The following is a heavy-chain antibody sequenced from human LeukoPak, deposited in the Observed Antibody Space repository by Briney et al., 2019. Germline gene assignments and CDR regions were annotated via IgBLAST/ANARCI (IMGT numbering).Heavy chain of an antibody. CDR3: ARGLRVHCSSTSCYGWFDP. CDR1: GGSFSGYY. D-gene: IGHD2-2*01. J-gene: IGHJ5*02. CDR2: INHSGST. V-gene: IGHV4-34*01. Sequence: KTSETLSPTCAVYGGSFSGYYWSWIRQPPGKGLEWIGEINHSGSTNYNPSLKSRVTISVDTSKNQFSLKLSSVTAADTAVYYCARGLRVHCSSTSCYGWFDPWGQGTLVTVSS.